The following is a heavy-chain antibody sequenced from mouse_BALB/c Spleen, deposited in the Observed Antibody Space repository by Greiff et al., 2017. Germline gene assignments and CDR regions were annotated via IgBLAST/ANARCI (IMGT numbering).Heavy chain of an antibody. V-gene: IGHV6-3*01. CDR1: GFTFSSYW. CDR2: IRLKSDNYAT. CDR3: TDGGGFAY. Sequence: DVQLVESGGGLVQPGGSMKLSCVASGFTFSSYWMSWVRQSPEKGLEWVAEIRLKSDNYATHYAESVKGKFTISRDDSKSRLYLQMNSLRAEDTGIYYCTDGGGFAYWGQGTLVTVSA. J-gene: IGHJ3*01. D-gene: IGHD1-2*01.